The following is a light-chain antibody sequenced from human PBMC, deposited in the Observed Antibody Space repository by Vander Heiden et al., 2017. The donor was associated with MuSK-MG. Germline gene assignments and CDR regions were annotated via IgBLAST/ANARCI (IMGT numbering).Light chain of an antibody. CDR2: AAS. V-gene: IGKV1-39*01. CDR3: QQSYSTPRT. J-gene: IGKJ2*01. CDR1: QSISSY. Sequence: DIQMTHSPSSLSASVGDRVTITCRASQSISSYLNWYQQKPGKAPKLLIYAASSLQSGVPSRFSGSGSGTDFTLTISSLQPEDFATYYCQQSYSTPRTFGQGTKLEIK.